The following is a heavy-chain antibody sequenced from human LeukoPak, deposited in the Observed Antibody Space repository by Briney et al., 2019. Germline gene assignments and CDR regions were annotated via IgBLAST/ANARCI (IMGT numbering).Heavy chain of an antibody. Sequence: PSQTLSLTCAVSGGSISSGGYSWSWIRQPPGKGLEWIGYIYHSGSTYYNPSLKSRVTISVDRSKNQFSLKLKSVTAADTAVYYCEREGDVVGATIASWGQGTLVTVSS. J-gene: IGHJ4*02. CDR1: GGSISSGGYS. CDR2: IYHSGST. D-gene: IGHD1-26*01. CDR3: EREGDVVGATIAS. V-gene: IGHV4-30-2*01.